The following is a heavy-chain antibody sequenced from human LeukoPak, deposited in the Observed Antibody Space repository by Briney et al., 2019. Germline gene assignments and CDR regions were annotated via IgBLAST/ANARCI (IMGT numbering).Heavy chain of an antibody. Sequence: SETLSLTCAVYGGSFSGYYWSWIRQPPGKGLEWIGEINHSGSTNYNPSLKSRVTISVDTSKSQFSLKLSSVTAADTAVYYCARGQNGSGSYYNPGPPDYWGQGTLVTVSS. D-gene: IGHD3-10*01. CDR1: GGSFSGYY. CDR2: INHSGST. V-gene: IGHV4-34*01. J-gene: IGHJ4*02. CDR3: ARGQNGSGSYYNPGPPDY.